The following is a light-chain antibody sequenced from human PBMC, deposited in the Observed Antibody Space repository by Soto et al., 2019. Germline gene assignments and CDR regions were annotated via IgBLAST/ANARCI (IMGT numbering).Light chain of an antibody. Sequence: AIQMTQSPSSLSASIGDRVTITCRASQDIRDDLGWYQQKPGKAPNLLIYAASNLQTGVPSRFSGSGSGTDFTLTISSLQPEDFATYYCLHDHNYPRTFXQGTKVDIK. V-gene: IGKV1-6*01. CDR3: LHDHNYPRT. CDR2: AAS. CDR1: QDIRDD. J-gene: IGKJ1*01.